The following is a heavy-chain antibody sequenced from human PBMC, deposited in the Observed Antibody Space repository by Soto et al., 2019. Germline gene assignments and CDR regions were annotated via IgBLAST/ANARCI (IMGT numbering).Heavy chain of an antibody. D-gene: IGHD6-13*01. CDR1: GFTFRNYG. Sequence: QVQLVESGGGVVRPGRSLRLTCAASGFTFRNYGMHWVRQAPGKGLEWVAVISHDGSDKYYADSMKGRFIISRDNSENTLFLKMNSLKPEDTAVYYCAKENQHLAHDYWGQGTLVTVPS. V-gene: IGHV3-30*18. CDR3: AKENQHLAHDY. CDR2: ISHDGSDK. J-gene: IGHJ4*02.